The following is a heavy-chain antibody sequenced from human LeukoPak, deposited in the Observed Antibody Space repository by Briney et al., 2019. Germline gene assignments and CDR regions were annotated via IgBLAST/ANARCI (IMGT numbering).Heavy chain of an antibody. CDR2: FDPGDGET. Sequence: ASVKVSCKVSGYTLTELSMHWVRQAPGKGLEWMGGFDPGDGETIYAQKFQGRVTMTEDTSTDTAYMELSSLRSEDTAVYYCATYTTIFGVVPLDYWGQGTLVTVSS. D-gene: IGHD3-3*01. CDR1: GYTLTELS. V-gene: IGHV1-24*01. CDR3: ATYTTIFGVVPLDY. J-gene: IGHJ4*02.